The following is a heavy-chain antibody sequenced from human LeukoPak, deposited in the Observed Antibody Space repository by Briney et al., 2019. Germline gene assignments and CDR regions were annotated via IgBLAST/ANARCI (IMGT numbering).Heavy chain of an antibody. Sequence: SETLSLTCAVYGGSFSGYYWSWIRQPPGKGLEWIGEINHSGSTNYNPSLKSRVTISVDTSKNQFSLKLSSVTAADTAVYYCAGGRVMWFRESYPNPFYFWGQGTLVPVSS. V-gene: IGHV4-34*01. D-gene: IGHD3-10*01. CDR1: GGSFSGYY. CDR3: AGGRVMWFRESYPNPFYF. CDR2: INHSGST. J-gene: IGHJ4*02.